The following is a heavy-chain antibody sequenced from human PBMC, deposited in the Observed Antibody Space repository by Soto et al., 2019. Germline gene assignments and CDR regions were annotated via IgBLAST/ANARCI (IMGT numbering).Heavy chain of an antibody. CDR3: AIQDKNSGSGNHFDY. CDR2: INPGDSDT. V-gene: IGHV5-51*01. CDR1: GYSLTNYW. D-gene: IGHD3-10*01. J-gene: IGHJ4*02. Sequence: EVQLVQSGAEVKKAGESLKISCKSSGYSLTNYWIAWVRQMPGKGLEWMGIINPGDSDTRYSPSFQGQVTISADKSISTAYLQWSSLKASDTAIYYCAIQDKNSGSGNHFDYWGQGTLVTVSS.